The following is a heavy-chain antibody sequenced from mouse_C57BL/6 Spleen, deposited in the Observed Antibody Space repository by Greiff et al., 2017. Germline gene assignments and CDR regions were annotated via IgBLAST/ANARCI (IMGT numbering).Heavy chain of an antibody. Sequence: VQLQQSGPVLVKPGASVKMSCKASGYTVTDYYMNWVKQSHGKSLEWIGVINPYNGGTSYNQKFKGKATLTVDKSSSTAYMELNSLTSEDSAVYYCARRTTVVNYFDYWGQGTTLTVSS. CDR1: GYTVTDYY. CDR2: INPYNGGT. V-gene: IGHV1-19*01. J-gene: IGHJ2*01. D-gene: IGHD1-1*01. CDR3: ARRTTVVNYFDY.